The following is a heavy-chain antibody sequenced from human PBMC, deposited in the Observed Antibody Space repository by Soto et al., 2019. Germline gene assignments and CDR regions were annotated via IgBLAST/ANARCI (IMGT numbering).Heavy chain of an antibody. CDR1: GFTFSNCV. D-gene: IGHD6-13*01. Sequence: EVHLLESGGVLVQPGESLRLSCETSGFTFSNCVMTWLRQPPGKRLEWVSVITTNGHTDYADSVKGRFTISRDNSKNTVYLQMNSLRAENTAVYYCAKGLLNGRWYAADWGQGTLVTVSS. CDR2: ITTNGHT. J-gene: IGHJ4*02. V-gene: IGHV3-23*01. CDR3: AKGLLNGRWYAAD.